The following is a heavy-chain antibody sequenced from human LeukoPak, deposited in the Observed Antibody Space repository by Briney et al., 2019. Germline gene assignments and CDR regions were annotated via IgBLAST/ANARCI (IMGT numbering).Heavy chain of an antibody. CDR2: ISSSGDNT. Sequence: PGESLRLSCAASGFVFSTYAMGWVRQAPGKGLEWVSAISSSGDNTYYADSVKGQFIISRDNSKNTLDLQMNSLRAEDTAIYHCAKVKALDAVASYFDYWGQGTLVTVSS. D-gene: IGHD1-1*01. CDR1: GFVFSTYA. V-gene: IGHV3-23*01. J-gene: IGHJ4*02. CDR3: AKVKALDAVASYFDY.